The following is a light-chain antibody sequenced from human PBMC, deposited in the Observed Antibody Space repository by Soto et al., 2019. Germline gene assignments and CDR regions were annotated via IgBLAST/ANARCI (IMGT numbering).Light chain of an antibody. Sequence: NFMLTQPHSVSESPGKTVTISCTRSSGSIASNYVQWYQQRPGSAPTTVIYKDDQRPSGVPDRFSGSIDSSSNSASLTISGLQTEDEADYFCQSYYSSEVVFGGGTQLTVL. CDR1: SGSIASNY. CDR2: KDD. V-gene: IGLV6-57*04. J-gene: IGLJ2*01. CDR3: QSYYSSEVV.